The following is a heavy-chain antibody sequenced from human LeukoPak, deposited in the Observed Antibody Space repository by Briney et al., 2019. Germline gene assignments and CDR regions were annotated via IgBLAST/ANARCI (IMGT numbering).Heavy chain of an antibody. CDR3: ARVRRGYYYDSSGYHDFFDI. CDR2: INPNSGGT. V-gene: IGHV1-2*02. D-gene: IGHD3-22*01. CDR1: GYTFTSYY. J-gene: IGHJ3*02. Sequence: GASVKVSCKASGYTFTSYYMHWVRQAPGQGIEWMGWINPNSGGTNYAKKFQGRVTMTREKSTSTAYMELSTLRSDDTAVYYCARVRRGYYYDSSGYHDFFDIWGQGTMVTVSS.